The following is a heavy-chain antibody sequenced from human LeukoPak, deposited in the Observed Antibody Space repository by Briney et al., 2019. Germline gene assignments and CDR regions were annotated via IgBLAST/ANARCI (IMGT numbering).Heavy chain of an antibody. CDR1: GFTFSDYY. CDR3: AGLRRAYYYYMDV. V-gene: IGHV3-11*04. CDR2: ISSSGSTI. J-gene: IGHJ6*03. Sequence: GGSLRLSCAASGFTFSDYYMSWLRQAPGKGLEWVSYISSSGSTIYYADSVKGRFTISRDNAKNSLYLQMSSLRAEDTAVYFCAGLRRAYYYYMDVWGKGTTVTVSS.